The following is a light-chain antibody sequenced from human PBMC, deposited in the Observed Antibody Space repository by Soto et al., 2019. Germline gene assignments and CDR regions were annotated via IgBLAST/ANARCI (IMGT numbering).Light chain of an antibody. Sequence: QSVLTQPASVSGSPGPSITISCTGTSSDVGDYNFVYWYQHHPGKAPKLMIYDVSNRPSGVSHRFSGSKSGNSASLTISGLKAEDEADYYCSSYTSTSTVFGGGTKLTVL. J-gene: IGLJ2*01. CDR1: SSDVGDYNF. CDR2: DVS. V-gene: IGLV2-14*03. CDR3: SSYTSTSTV.